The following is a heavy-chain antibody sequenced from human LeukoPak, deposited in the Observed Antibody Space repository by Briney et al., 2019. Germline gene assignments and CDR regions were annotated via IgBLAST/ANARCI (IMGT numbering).Heavy chain of an antibody. CDR2: INHSGST. J-gene: IGHJ6*02. Sequence: SETLSLTCAVYGGSFSGYYWSWIRQPPGKGLEWIGEINHSGSTNYNPSLKSRVTISVDTSKNQFFLKLSSVTAADTAVYYCARGNLSGDYYYGMDVWGQGTTVTVSS. CDR3: ARGNLSGDYYYGMDV. CDR1: GGSFSGYY. V-gene: IGHV4-34*01. D-gene: IGHD1-26*01.